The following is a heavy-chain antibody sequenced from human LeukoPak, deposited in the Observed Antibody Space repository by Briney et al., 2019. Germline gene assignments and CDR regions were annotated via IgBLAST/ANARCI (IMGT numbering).Heavy chain of an antibody. Sequence: SEALSLTCTVSGGSISNYYWSWIRQPPGKGLEWIGYIHYSGSTSYNPSLKSRVTISVDTSKNQFSLKLRFVTPADTAVYYCARLSYSSSWYVDYFDYWGQGTLVTVSS. CDR3: ARLSYSSSWYVDYFDY. D-gene: IGHD6-13*01. J-gene: IGHJ4*02. V-gene: IGHV4-59*01. CDR1: GGSISNYY. CDR2: IHYSGST.